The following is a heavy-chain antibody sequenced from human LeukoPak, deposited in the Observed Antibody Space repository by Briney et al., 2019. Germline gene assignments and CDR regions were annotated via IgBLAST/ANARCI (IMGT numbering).Heavy chain of an antibody. CDR1: GFSFSSYS. V-gene: IGHV3-48*02. CDR3: ARDVSLDF. J-gene: IGHJ4*02. Sequence: GGSLRLSCAASGFSFSSYSMNWVRQAPGKGLEWVSYISSGGETIYYADSVRGRFTISRDNAKNSLYLQMNSLRDEGTAVYYCARDVSLDFWGQGTLVTVSS. CDR2: ISSGGETI.